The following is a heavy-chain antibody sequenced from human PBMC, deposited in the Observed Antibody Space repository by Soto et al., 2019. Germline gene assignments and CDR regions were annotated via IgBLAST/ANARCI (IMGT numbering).Heavy chain of an antibody. J-gene: IGHJ6*02. CDR3: ARGYRENYFYATDV. D-gene: IGHD1-26*01. CDR2: IIPMFGIG. CDR1: GGSFSKYG. V-gene: IGHV1-69*01. Sequence: QVQLVQSGAEVKMPGSSVRVYCKASGGSFSKYGISWVRQAPGQGLEWMGGIIPMFGIGNYAEKFLGRVTITADESTSTSHRELSSLRSEDTAVYFCARGYRENYFYATDVWGQGTTVTVSS.